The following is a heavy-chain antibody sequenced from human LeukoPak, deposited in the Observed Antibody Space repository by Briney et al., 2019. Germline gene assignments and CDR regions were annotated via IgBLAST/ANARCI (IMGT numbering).Heavy chain of an antibody. CDR1: GFTFSSYD. D-gene: IGHD4-11*01. V-gene: IGHV3-13*01. Sequence: PGGSLRLSCAASGFTFSSYDMHWVRQATGKGLEWVSAIGTAGDTYYPGSLKGRFTISRENAKNSLYLQMNGLRARDTAVYYCARAAPRTRYSNRYYYYYMVVWGKGTTVTDSS. J-gene: IGHJ6*03. CDR3: ARAAPRTRYSNRYYYYYMVV. CDR2: IGTAGDT.